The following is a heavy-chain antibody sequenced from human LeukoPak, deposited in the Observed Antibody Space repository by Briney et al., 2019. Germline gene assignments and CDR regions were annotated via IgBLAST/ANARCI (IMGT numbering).Heavy chain of an antibody. Sequence: GESLKISCRGSGYSFSTYWIGWVRQMPGKGLEWMGIIYPDNSDARYSPSFQGQVTISADESISTAYLQWSSLKASDTAMYYCARQRHRSYGMDVWGQGTTVSVSS. CDR1: GYSFSTYW. J-gene: IGHJ6*02. V-gene: IGHV5-51*01. CDR3: ARQRHRSYGMDV. CDR2: IYPDNSDA.